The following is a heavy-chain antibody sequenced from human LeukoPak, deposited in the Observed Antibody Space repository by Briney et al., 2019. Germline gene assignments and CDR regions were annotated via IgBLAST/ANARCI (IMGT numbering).Heavy chain of an antibody. CDR2: VYPSGST. D-gene: IGHD3-3*01. J-gene: IGHJ4*02. CDR3: VGAYFWSGYRFDY. CDR1: GGSLSSYY. V-gene: IGHV4-4*07. Sequence: SDTQSLTRTVSGGSLSSYYWRWLRQPARKRLDGIGRVYPSGSTHYNPSLQSRFTMSVDKHMNHLSLQLSSLTAADTPVYDCVGAYFWSGYRFDYWGQGTLVTVSS.